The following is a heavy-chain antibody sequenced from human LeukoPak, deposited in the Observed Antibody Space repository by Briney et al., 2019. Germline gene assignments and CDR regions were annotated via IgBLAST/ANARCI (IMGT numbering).Heavy chain of an antibody. CDR3: AGGDCISTSCSSGHFAY. CDR1: GFTFSDYC. Sequence: GGSLRLSCAASGFTFSDYCMTWIRQAPGKGLEWVSYISSSGTTIYYADSVKGRFTISRDNAKNSLYLQMNSLRAEDTAVYYCAGGDCISTSCSSGHFAYWGQGTLVTVSS. D-gene: IGHD2-2*01. V-gene: IGHV3-11*01. J-gene: IGHJ4*02. CDR2: ISSSGTTI.